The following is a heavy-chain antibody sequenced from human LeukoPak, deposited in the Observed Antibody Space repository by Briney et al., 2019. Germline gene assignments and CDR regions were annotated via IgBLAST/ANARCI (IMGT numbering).Heavy chain of an antibody. D-gene: IGHD2-8*01. CDR2: ISAKNGNA. CDR1: GYSFTNYG. V-gene: IGHV1-18*01. Sequence: ASVKVSCKASGYSFTNYGVAWVRQAPGQGPEWMGWISAKNGNANYAQQFQGRVTMTIETSTNTAYMELRSLRSDDTAVYHCARDLNGGLIGYWGQGTLVTVSS. CDR3: ARDLNGGLIGY. J-gene: IGHJ4*02.